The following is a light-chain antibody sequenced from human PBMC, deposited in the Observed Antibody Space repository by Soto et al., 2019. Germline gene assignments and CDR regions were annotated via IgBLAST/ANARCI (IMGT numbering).Light chain of an antibody. Sequence: DIVLTQSPGTLSLSPGERAPLSCRASQSVSSSYLAWYQQKPGQAPRLLIYGASSRATGIPDRFSGSGSGTDFTLTISRLEPEDFAVYYCQQYGSSPLTLGGGPKVDI. V-gene: IGKV3-20*01. CDR1: QSVSSSY. CDR2: GAS. J-gene: IGKJ4*01. CDR3: QQYGSSPLT.